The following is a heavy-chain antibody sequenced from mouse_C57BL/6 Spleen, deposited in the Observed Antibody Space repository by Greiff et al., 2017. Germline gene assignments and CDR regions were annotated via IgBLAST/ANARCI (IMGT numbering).Heavy chain of an antibody. CDR1: GYTFTNYW. CDR2: IYPGGGYT. Sequence: VQRVESGAELVRPGTSVKMSCKASGYTFTNYWIGWAKQRPGHGLEWIGDIYPGGGYTNYNEKFKGKATLTADKSSSTAYMQFSSLTSEDSAIYYCARSDGYYPYAMDYWGQGTSVTVSS. CDR3: ARSDGYYPYAMDY. V-gene: IGHV1-63*01. J-gene: IGHJ4*01. D-gene: IGHD2-3*01.